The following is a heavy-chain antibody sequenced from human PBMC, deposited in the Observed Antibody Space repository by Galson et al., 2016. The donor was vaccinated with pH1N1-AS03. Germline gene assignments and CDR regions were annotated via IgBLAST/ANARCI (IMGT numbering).Heavy chain of an antibody. CDR3: ARRYYFDY. CDR2: INAGNGNT. J-gene: IGHJ4*02. D-gene: IGHD3-16*02. V-gene: IGHV1-3*01. CDR1: GYILSDYA. Sequence: VKVSCKASGYILSDYAMHWVRQAPGHRLEWMGWINAGNGNTKYSQNFQGRITITTDTSTSTVYMELVSLRSEDTAVYYCARRYYFDYWGQGTLVTVSS.